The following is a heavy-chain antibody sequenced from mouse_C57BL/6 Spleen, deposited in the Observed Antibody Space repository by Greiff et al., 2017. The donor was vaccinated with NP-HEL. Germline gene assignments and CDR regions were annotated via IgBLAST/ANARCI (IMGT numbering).Heavy chain of an antibody. V-gene: IGHV1-18*01. D-gene: IGHD3-2*02. Sequence: EVQLQESGPELVKPGASVKIPCKASGYTFTDYNMDWVKQSHGKSLEWIGDINPNNGGTIYNQKFKGKATLTVDKSSSTAYMELRSLTSEDTAVYYCARSQTAQATWFAYWGQGTLVTVSA. CDR3: ARSQTAQATWFAY. J-gene: IGHJ3*01. CDR1: GYTFTDYN. CDR2: INPNNGGT.